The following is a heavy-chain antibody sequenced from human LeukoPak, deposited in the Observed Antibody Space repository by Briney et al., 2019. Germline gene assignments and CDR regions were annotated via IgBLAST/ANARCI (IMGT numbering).Heavy chain of an antibody. J-gene: IGHJ4*02. CDR1: GFTFSSYE. Sequence: GGSLRLSCAASGFTFSSYEMNWVRQAPGKGLKGVSYISSSGSTIYYADSVKGRFTISRDNAKNSLYLQMNSLRAEDTAVYYCARATPDYYDSSGYFDYWGQGTLVTVSS. CDR2: ISSSGSTI. D-gene: IGHD3-22*01. V-gene: IGHV3-48*03. CDR3: ARATPDYYDSSGYFDY.